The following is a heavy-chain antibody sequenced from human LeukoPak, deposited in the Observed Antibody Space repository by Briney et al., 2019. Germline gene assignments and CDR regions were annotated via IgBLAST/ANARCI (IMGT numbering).Heavy chain of an antibody. V-gene: IGHV3-23*01. CDR3: AKGGYYALDY. Sequence: GGSLRLSCVASELRFSNYGMSWVRQAPGKGLEWVSSISGDGGTTYYADSVKGRFTMSRDNSKNTLTMFLQMNSLRVEDTAVYYWAKGGYYALDYWGQGTLVTVSS. CDR2: ISGDGGTT. D-gene: IGHD4-17*01. CDR1: ELRFSNYG. J-gene: IGHJ4*02.